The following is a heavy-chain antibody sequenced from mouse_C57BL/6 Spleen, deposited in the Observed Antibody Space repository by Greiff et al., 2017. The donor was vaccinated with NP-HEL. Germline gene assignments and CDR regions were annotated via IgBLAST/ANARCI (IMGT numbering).Heavy chain of an antibody. CDR3: ARGSGYVEENCAMDY. V-gene: IGHV1-50*01. CDR1: GYTFTSYW. CDR2: IDPSDSYT. Sequence: VQLQQPGAELVKPGASVKLSCKASGYTFTSYWMQWVKQRPGQGLEWIGEIDPSDSYTNYNQKFKGKATLTVDTSSSTAYMQLRSLTSEDSAVYYCARGSGYVEENCAMDYWGQGTSVTVSS. J-gene: IGHJ4*01. D-gene: IGHD3-2*02.